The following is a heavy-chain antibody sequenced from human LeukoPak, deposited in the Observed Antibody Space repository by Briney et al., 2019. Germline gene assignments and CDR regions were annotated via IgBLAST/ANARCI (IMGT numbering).Heavy chain of an antibody. D-gene: IGHD6-13*01. V-gene: IGHV3-23*01. Sequence: GGSLRLSCAASGFTFSSYAMSWVRQAPGKGLEWVSAISGSGGSTYYADSVKGRFTISRDNSKNTLYLQMNSLRAEDTAVYYCAKASIAAAVLRSSFARYYFDYWGQGTLVTVSS. CDR3: AKASIAAAVLRSSFARYYFDY. J-gene: IGHJ4*02. CDR1: GFTFSSYA. CDR2: ISGSGGST.